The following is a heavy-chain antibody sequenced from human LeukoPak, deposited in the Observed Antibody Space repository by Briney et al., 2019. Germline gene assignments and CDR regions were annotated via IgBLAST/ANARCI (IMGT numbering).Heavy chain of an antibody. CDR2: ISYDGSNK. Sequence: GGSLRLSCAVSGFTFSKAWMSWVRQAPGKGLEWVAVISYDGSNKYYADSVKGRFTISRDNSKNTLYLQMNSLRAEDTAVYYCASIVSGYVAFDIWGQGTMVTVSS. V-gene: IGHV3-30-3*01. D-gene: IGHD3-3*01. CDR1: GFTFSKAW. CDR3: ASIVSGYVAFDI. J-gene: IGHJ3*02.